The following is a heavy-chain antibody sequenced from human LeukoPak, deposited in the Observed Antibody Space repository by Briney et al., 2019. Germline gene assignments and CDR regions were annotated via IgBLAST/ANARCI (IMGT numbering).Heavy chain of an antibody. J-gene: IGHJ4*02. D-gene: IGHD4-23*01. CDR3: ARARGFGNSAFDY. Sequence: GGSLRLSCAASGFTFSSYGMHWVRQAPGKGLEWVAFIRYDGSNKYYADSVKGRFTISRDNSKNTLYLQMNSLRAEDTAVYYCARARGFGNSAFDYWGQGTLATVSS. CDR1: GFTFSSYG. V-gene: IGHV3-30*02. CDR2: IRYDGSNK.